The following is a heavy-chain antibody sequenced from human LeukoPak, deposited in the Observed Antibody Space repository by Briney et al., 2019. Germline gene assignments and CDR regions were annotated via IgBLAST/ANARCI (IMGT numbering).Heavy chain of an antibody. D-gene: IGHD1-26*01. V-gene: IGHV5-51*01. CDR1: GXSFTSYC. J-gene: IGHJ4*02. Sequence: KPGESLKISFKGSGXSFTSYCIGWVRQMPGKGLEWMGIIFPSDSDTRYSPSFQGQVTISVDKSISTAYLQWSSLKASDTAMYYCARRRSGSYIDYWGQGTLVTVSS. CDR2: IFPSDSDT. CDR3: ARRRSGSYIDY.